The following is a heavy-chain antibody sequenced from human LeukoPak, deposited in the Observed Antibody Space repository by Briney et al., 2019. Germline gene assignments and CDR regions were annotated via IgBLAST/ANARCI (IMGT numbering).Heavy chain of an antibody. CDR1: GGSISTGSYY. J-gene: IGHJ6*03. CDR3: ARELYSYGYRSSFYYYYYMDV. Sequence: PSQTLSLTCTVSGGSISTGSYYWSWIRQPAGKGLEWIGRIYTSGSTNYNPSLKSRVTISVDTSKNQFSLKLSSVTAADTAVYYCARELYSYGYRSSFYYYYYMDVWGKGTTVTISS. CDR2: IYTSGST. D-gene: IGHD5-18*01. V-gene: IGHV4-61*02.